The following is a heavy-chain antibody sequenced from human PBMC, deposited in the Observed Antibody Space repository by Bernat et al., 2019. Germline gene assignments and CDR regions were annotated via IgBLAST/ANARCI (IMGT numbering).Heavy chain of an antibody. V-gene: IGHV1-46*01. D-gene: IGHD2-15*01. J-gene: IGHJ5*02. Sequence: QVQLVQSGAEVKKPEASVKVSCKASGYTFTSYYMHWVRQAPGQGLEWMGIINPSGGSTSYAQKFQGRVTMTRDTSTSTVYMELSSLRSEDTAVYYCAREVVVVVAATPNWFDPWGQGTLVTVSS. CDR3: AREVVVVVAATPNWFDP. CDR2: INPSGGST. CDR1: GYTFTSYY.